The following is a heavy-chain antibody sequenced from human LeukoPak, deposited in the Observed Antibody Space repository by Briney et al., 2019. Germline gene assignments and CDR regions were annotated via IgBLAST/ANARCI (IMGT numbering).Heavy chain of an antibody. J-gene: IGHJ5*02. CDR2: SSAYNGNT. CDR1: GYTFTSYG. Sequence: ASVKVSCKASGYTFTSYGISWVRQAPGQGLEWMGWSSAYNGNTNYAQRLQGRVTMTTDTSTSTAYMELRSLRSDDTAVYYCARDRSRDSSGYYFDWFDPWGQGTLVTVSS. V-gene: IGHV1-18*01. D-gene: IGHD3-22*01. CDR3: ARDRSRDSSGYYFDWFDP.